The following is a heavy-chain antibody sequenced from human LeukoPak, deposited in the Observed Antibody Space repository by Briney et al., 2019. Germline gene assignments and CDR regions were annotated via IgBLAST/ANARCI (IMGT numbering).Heavy chain of an antibody. D-gene: IGHD3-3*01. V-gene: IGHV4-59*01. CDR1: GGSISSYY. J-gene: IGHJ4*02. CDR3: ARATVTYDFWSGYPSYFDS. Sequence: SETLSLTCTVSGGSISSYYWSWIRQPPGKGLEWIGYIYYSGSTNYNPSLRSRVTISLDTSKYQFSLSLRSVTAADTAVYYCARATVTYDFWSGYPSYFDSWGQGTLVTVSS. CDR2: IYYSGST.